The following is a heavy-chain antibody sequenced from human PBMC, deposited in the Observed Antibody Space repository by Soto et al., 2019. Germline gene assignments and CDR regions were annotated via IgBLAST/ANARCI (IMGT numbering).Heavy chain of an antibody. J-gene: IGHJ4*02. Sequence: QVQLVQSGAEVKKPGASVKVSCKASGYTFANYHIHWVRQATGQGLEWMGWMHPNTGDTDYAQKFQGRVTMTRDTSITAAYMGVRGLRSEDTAVYYCARGGGGRWYSGDYWGQGTLVTVSS. D-gene: IGHD6-13*01. V-gene: IGHV1-8*01. CDR1: GYTFANYH. CDR2: MHPNTGDT. CDR3: ARGGGGRWYSGDY.